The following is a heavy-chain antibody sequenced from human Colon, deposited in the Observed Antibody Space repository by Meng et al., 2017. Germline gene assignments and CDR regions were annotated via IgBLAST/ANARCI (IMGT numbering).Heavy chain of an antibody. CDR3: ARVGYYGSGSHFDY. V-gene: IGHV4-30-2*01. D-gene: IGHD3-10*01. J-gene: IGHJ4*02. Sequence: QLHLQESGSGLVKPSQTLSLTCAVSGGSITSGGYSWSWIRQPPGKGLEWIGYIYHSGSTYYNPSLKSRVTISVDRSKNQFSLKLSSVTAADTAVYYCARVGYYGSGSHFDYWGQGTLVTVSS. CDR1: GGSITSGGYS. CDR2: IYHSGST.